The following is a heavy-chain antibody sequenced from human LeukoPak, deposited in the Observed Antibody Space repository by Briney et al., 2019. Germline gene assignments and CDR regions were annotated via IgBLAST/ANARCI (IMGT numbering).Heavy chain of an antibody. CDR3: AKDARPIHSSTPFDY. D-gene: IGHD2-2*01. Sequence: KTGGSLRLSCAASGFTFSDYYMSWIRQAPGKGLEWVSYISSSGSTIYYADSVKGRFTISRDNSKNTLYLQMNSLRAEDTAVYYCAKDARPIHSSTPFDYWGQGTLVTVSS. J-gene: IGHJ4*02. CDR1: GFTFSDYY. CDR2: ISSSGSTI. V-gene: IGHV3-11*01.